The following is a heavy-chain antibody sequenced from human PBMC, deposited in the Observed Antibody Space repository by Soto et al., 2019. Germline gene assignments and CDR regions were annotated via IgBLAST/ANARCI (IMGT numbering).Heavy chain of an antibody. D-gene: IGHD3-9*01. CDR1: GFTFSSYS. Sequence: GGSLRLSCAASGFTFSSYSMNWVRQAPGKGLEWVSYISSSSSTIYYADSVKGRFTISRDNAKNSLYLQMNSLRAEDTAVYYCANDVRYFDNYYYYYYMDVWGKGTTVTVSS. CDR3: ANDVRYFDNYYYYYYMDV. V-gene: IGHV3-48*01. J-gene: IGHJ6*03. CDR2: ISSSSSTI.